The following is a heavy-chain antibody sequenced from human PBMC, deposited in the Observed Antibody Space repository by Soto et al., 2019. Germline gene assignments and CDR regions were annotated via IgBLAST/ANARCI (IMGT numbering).Heavy chain of an antibody. J-gene: IGHJ4*02. D-gene: IGHD3-22*01. V-gene: IGHV3-30*02. Sequence: GGSLRLSCAASGFTFSTYGMHWVRQAPGKGLEWVAFIQYHGINKDYADSVKGRFTISRDNSRNTLYLQMNSLRAADTAVYYCARGLDYDSSGYYLDFWGQGALVTVSS. CDR3: ARGLDYDSSGYYLDF. CDR1: GFTFSTYG. CDR2: IQYHGINK.